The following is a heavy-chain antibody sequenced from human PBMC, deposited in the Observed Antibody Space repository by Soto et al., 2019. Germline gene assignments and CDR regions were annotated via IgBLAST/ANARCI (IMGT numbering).Heavy chain of an antibody. V-gene: IGHV1-3*01. D-gene: IGHD6-6*01. CDR3: ARGEGSSSWYFFEC. J-gene: IGHJ4*02. CDR2: INAGNGDT. Sequence: VQLVQSGAEVKSPGASVKVSCKASGYTFTAYSIHWMRQAPGQGLEWVGWINAGNGDTKYSQKFQDRVTITRDTSASTVYMEVSSLRSEDTAVYYCARGEGSSSWYFFECWGQGTLVTVSS. CDR1: GYTFTAYS.